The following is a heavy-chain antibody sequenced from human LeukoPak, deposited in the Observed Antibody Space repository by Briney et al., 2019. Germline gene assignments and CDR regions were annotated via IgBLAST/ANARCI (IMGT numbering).Heavy chain of an antibody. Sequence: GGSLRLSCAASGFTFSSYSMNWVRQAPGKGLEWVSSISSSSGYIYYADSVKGRFTISRDNAKNSLYLQVNSLRAEDTAVYYCARGAAAGNLNWFDPWGQGTLVTVSS. CDR1: GFTFSSYS. CDR3: ARGAAAGNLNWFDP. CDR2: ISSSSGYI. D-gene: IGHD6-13*01. V-gene: IGHV3-21*01. J-gene: IGHJ5*02.